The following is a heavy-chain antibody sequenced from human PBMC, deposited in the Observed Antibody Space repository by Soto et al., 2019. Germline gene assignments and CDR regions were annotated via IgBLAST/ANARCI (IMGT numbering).Heavy chain of an antibody. CDR3: AKDSEWELLGRTDY. J-gene: IGHJ4*02. V-gene: IGHV3-23*01. Sequence: GGSLRLSCAASGFTFSSYAMSWVRQAPGKGLEWVSAISGSGGSTYYADSVKGRFTISRDNSKNTLYLQMNSLRAEDTAVYYCAKDSEWELLGRTDYWGQGTLVTVSS. CDR1: GFTFSSYA. CDR2: ISGSGGST. D-gene: IGHD1-26*01.